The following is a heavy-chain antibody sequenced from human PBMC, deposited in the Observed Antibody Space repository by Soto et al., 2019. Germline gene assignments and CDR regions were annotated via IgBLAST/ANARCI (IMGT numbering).Heavy chain of an antibody. Sequence: QVQLVQSGAEVKKPGASVKVSCKASGYTFTTYEINWVRQVPGQGLEWMGWMSPSSGNTGYVDQFRGRVTMTSTTSMTTAYMELGSLRSEDTAVYYCARVGGQFFGDYGMEVWGQGTTVTVSS. CDR3: ARVGGQFFGDYGMEV. V-gene: IGHV1-8*01. CDR2: MSPSSGNT. J-gene: IGHJ6*02. CDR1: GYTFTTYE. D-gene: IGHD3-16*01.